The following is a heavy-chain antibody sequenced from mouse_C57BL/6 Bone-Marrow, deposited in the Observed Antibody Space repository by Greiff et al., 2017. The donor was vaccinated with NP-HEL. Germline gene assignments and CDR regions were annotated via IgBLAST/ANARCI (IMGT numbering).Heavy chain of an antibody. V-gene: IGHV5-4*01. CDR3: ARGNCAWFAY. CDR2: ISDGGSYT. J-gene: IGHJ3*01. CDR1: GFTFSSYA. Sequence: EVQVVESGGGLVKPGGSLKLSCAASGFTFSSYAMSWVRQTPEKRLEWVATISDGGSYTYYPDNVKGRFTISRDNAKNNLYLQMSHLKSEDTAMYYCARGNCAWFAYWGQGTLVTVSA. D-gene: IGHD2-1*01.